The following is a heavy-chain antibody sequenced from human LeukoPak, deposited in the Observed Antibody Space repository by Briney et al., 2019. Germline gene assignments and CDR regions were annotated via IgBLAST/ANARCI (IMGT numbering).Heavy chain of an antibody. CDR2: IYDSGST. CDR1: GGSISGYY. Sequence: SETLSLTCTVSGGSISGYYLSWIRQSPGKGLEWIGYIYDSGSTNYNPSLRSRVVMAVDTSKTRVSLKVRSVTAADTAVYYCARGWDTGYGYYGMDVWGQGTTVTVSS. D-gene: IGHD5-18*01. CDR3: ARGWDTGYGYYGMDV. J-gene: IGHJ6*02. V-gene: IGHV4-59*01.